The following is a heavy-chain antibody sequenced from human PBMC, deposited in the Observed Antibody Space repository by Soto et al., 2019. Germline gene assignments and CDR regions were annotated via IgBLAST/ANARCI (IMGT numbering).Heavy chain of an antibody. V-gene: IGHV1-18*01. J-gene: IGHJ4*02. CDR1: GYTFTSYG. CDR3: ASTRGTYGDYAACFY. D-gene: IGHD4-17*01. Sequence: GASVKVSCKASGYTFTSYGISWVRQAPGQGLEWMGWISAYNGNTNYAQKLQGRVTMTTDTSTSTAYMELRSLRSDDTAVYYCASTRGTYGDYAACFYRGQGTLVTVSS. CDR2: ISAYNGNT.